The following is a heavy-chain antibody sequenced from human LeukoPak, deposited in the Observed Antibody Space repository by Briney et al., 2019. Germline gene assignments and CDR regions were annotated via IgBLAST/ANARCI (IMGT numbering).Heavy chain of an antibody. D-gene: IGHD6-19*01. Sequence: GGSLQISCKGSGYSFTSYWIGWVRQLPGKGLEWMGIIYPGDSDTRYSPSFQGQVTISADKSISTAYLQWSSLQASDTAMYFCAKTRYSSCWFEDYYFGIDVLGQGTTVTVSS. J-gene: IGHJ6*02. V-gene: IGHV5-51*01. CDR1: GYSFTSYW. CDR3: AKTRYSSCWFEDYYFGIDV. CDR2: IYPGDSDT.